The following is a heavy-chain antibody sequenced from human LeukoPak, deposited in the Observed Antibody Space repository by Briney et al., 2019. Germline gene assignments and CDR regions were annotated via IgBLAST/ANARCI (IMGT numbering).Heavy chain of an antibody. CDR3: ARGITGTTGGGDAFDI. Sequence: PSETLSLTCTVSGGSIRSSYYYWGWIRQPPGKGLEWIGSIYDSGSTYYNPSLKSRVTISVDTSKNQFSLKLNSVTAADTAVYYCARGITGTTGGGDAFDIWGQGTMVTVSS. CDR2: IYDSGST. D-gene: IGHD1-20*01. J-gene: IGHJ3*02. V-gene: IGHV4-39*01. CDR1: GGSIRSSYYY.